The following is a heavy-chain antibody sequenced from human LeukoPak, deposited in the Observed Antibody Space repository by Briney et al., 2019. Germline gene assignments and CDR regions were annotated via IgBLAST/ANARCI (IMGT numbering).Heavy chain of an antibody. Sequence: GGSLRLSCAASGFTFSSYGMHWVRQAPGKGLEWVAVIWYDGSNKYYAVSVKGRFTISRDNSKNTLYLQMNSLRAEDTAVYYCARAEPYYYDSSGYYLFDYWGQGTLVTVSS. V-gene: IGHV3-33*08. CDR1: GFTFSSYG. CDR2: IWYDGSNK. CDR3: ARAEPYYYDSSGYYLFDY. D-gene: IGHD3-22*01. J-gene: IGHJ4*02.